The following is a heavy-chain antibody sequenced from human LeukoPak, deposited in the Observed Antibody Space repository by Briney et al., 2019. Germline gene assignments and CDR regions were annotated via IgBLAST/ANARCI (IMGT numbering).Heavy chain of an antibody. D-gene: IGHD6-6*01. CDR1: GGTFSSYA. Sequence: ASVKVSCKASGGTFSSYAISWVRQAPGQGLEWMGGIILIFGTANYAQKFQGRVTITADESTSTAYMELSSLRSEDTAVYYCAPYSPSSSEPFDYWGQGTLVTVSS. CDR3: APYSPSSSEPFDY. J-gene: IGHJ4*02. CDR2: IILIFGTA. V-gene: IGHV1-69*01.